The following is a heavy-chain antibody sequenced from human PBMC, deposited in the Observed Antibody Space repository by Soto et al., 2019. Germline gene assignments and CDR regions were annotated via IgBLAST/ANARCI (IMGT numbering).Heavy chain of an antibody. V-gene: IGHV1-58*01. CDR3: AAVGEYCDILTGYPY. D-gene: IGHD3-9*01. J-gene: IGHJ4*02. CDR2: IVVGSGNT. Sequence: SVKVSCKASGFTFTSSAVQWVRQARGQRLEWIGWIVVGSGNTNYAQKFQERVTITRDMSTSTAYMELSSLRSEDTAVYYCAAVGEYCDILTGYPYWGQGTLVTVSS. CDR1: GFTFTSSA.